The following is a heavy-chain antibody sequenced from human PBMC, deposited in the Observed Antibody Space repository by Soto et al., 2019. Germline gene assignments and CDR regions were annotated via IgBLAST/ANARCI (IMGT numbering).Heavy chain of an antibody. CDR2: IYYSGST. V-gene: IGHV4-59*08. J-gene: IGHJ5*02. Sequence: PSETLSLTCTVSGGSISSYYCSWIRQPPGKGLEWIGYIYYSGSTNYNPSLKSRVTISVDTSKNQFSLKLSSVTAADTAVYYCARLGMGYCSGGSCPTPWDNWFDPWGQGTLVTVSS. CDR1: GGSISSYY. CDR3: ARLGMGYCSGGSCPTPWDNWFDP. D-gene: IGHD2-15*01.